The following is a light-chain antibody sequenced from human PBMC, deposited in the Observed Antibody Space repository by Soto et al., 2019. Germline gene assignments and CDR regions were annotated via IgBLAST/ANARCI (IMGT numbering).Light chain of an antibody. CDR3: GTWDSSLSAL. V-gene: IGLV1-51*02. Sequence: QSVLTQPPSVSAAPGQKVTISCSGSSSNIGNNYVSWYQQLPGTAPKLLIYENNKRPSGIPDRFSGSKSGTSATLGITALQTGDEADYYCGTWDSSLSALFRTGTKLTVL. CDR1: SSNIGNNY. J-gene: IGLJ1*01. CDR2: ENN.